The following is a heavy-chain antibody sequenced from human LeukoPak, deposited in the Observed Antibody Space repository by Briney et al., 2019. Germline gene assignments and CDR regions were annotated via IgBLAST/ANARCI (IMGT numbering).Heavy chain of an antibody. CDR3: AKGPDYYGMDV. Sequence: GGFLRLSCAASGFIFSSYSMSWVRQAPGKGLEWVSAISGSGGSTYYADSVKGRFTISRDNSKNTLYLQMNSLRAEDTAVYYCAKGPDYYGMDVWGQGTTVTVSS. J-gene: IGHJ6*02. CDR2: ISGSGGST. V-gene: IGHV3-23*01. CDR1: GFIFSSYS.